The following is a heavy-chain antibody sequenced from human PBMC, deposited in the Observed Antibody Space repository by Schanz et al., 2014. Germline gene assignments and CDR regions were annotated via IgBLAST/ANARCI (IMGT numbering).Heavy chain of an antibody. CDR3: ARGGYSSGWYDRDIAHFDY. CDR2: ISGSNGNT. D-gene: IGHD6-19*01. J-gene: IGHJ4*02. V-gene: IGHV1-18*01. Sequence: QGQLVQSGPEVKEPGASVKVSCEASRYTFNTYGLNWVRQAPGQGLEWLGWISGSNGNTNYTQKFQGRVTMTIDPYTSTAYMELRSLRSDDTAVYYCARGGYSSGWYDRDIAHFDYWGQGTLVTVSS. CDR1: RYTFNTYG.